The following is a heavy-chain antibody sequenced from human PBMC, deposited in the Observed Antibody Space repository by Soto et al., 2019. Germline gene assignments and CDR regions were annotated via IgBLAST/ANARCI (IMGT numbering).Heavy chain of an antibody. CDR1: GFTFSSYD. J-gene: IGHJ6*02. CDR2: IGTAGDP. Sequence: EVQLVESGGGLVQPGGSLRLSCAASGFTFSSYDMHWVRQATGKGLEWVSAIGTAGDPYYPGSVKGRFTISRENAKTSLYLQMNSLRAGDTAVYYCARSSSWQYGMDVWGQGTTVTVSS. D-gene: IGHD6-13*01. CDR3: ARSSSWQYGMDV. V-gene: IGHV3-13*05.